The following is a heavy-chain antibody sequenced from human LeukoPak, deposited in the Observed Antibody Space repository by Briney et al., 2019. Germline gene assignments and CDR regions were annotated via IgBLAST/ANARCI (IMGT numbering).Heavy chain of an antibody. Sequence: PGGSLRLSCAASGFTFSSYEMNWVRQAPGKGLEWVSYISSSGSTIYYADSVKGRFTISRDNSKNTLYLQMNSLRAEDTAVYYCAKGPPYGDYYGGVYWGQGTLVTVSS. CDR1: GFTFSSYE. J-gene: IGHJ4*02. CDR3: AKGPPYGDYYGGVY. D-gene: IGHD4-17*01. V-gene: IGHV3-48*03. CDR2: ISSSGSTI.